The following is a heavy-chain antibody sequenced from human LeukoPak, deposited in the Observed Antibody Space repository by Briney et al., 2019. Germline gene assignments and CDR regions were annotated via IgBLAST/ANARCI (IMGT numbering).Heavy chain of an antibody. CDR1: GYSFTSYL. CDR2: IYPGDSDT. D-gene: IGHD3-22*01. J-gene: IGHJ4*02. Sequence: LGESLKISCKGSGYSFTSYLVAWVRQKPGKGLEWMGIIYPGDSDTTYSPSFRGQVTISADKSIRTVYSQWSSLKASDTAFYYCARLHYYDGSGYSAFDYWGQGTVVTVSS. V-gene: IGHV5-51*01. CDR3: ARLHYYDGSGYSAFDY.